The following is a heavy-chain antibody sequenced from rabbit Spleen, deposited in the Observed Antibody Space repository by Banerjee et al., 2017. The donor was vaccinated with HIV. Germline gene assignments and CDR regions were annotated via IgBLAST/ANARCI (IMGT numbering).Heavy chain of an antibody. CDR1: GFDFGSNA. V-gene: IGHV1S47*01. CDR2: IVNGDGST. J-gene: IGHJ4*01. D-gene: IGHD6-1*01. CDR3: ARGIYDYDYFKL. Sequence: QEQLVESGGGLVQPEGSLTLTCKASGFDFGSNAMCWVRQAPGKGPEWIACIVNGDGSTYYASWVNGRFTISRSTSLATVTLQVTSLTAADTAIYFCARGIYDYDYFKLWGPGTLVTVS.